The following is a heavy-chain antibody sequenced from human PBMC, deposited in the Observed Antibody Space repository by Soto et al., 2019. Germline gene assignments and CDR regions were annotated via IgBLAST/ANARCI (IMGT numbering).Heavy chain of an antibody. CDR2: IYYRGST. Sequence: QLQLQESGPGLVKPSETLSLTCTVSGGSISPHYWSWIRQPPGKGLEWIGYIYYRGSTNYSPSLKSRVTISVDTSKNQFSLMVSSVTAADTAVYFCARGGSRCDSWGQGTLVTVSS. V-gene: IGHV4-59*11. CDR3: ARGGSRCDS. CDR1: GGSISPHY. D-gene: IGHD1-26*01. J-gene: IGHJ4*02.